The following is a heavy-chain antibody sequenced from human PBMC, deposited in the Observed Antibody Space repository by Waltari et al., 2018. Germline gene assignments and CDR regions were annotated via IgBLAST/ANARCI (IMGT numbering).Heavy chain of an antibody. V-gene: IGHV3-7*03. CDR2: IKQDGSEK. Sequence: EVQLVESGGGLVQPGGSLRLSCAASGFTFSSYWKSWVRKAPGKGLEWVANIKQDGSEKYYVDSVKGRFTISRDNAKNSLYLQMNSLRAEDTAVYYCARSFYYYGSGYYAFDIWGQGTMVTVSS. CDR3: ARSFYYYGSGYYAFDI. D-gene: IGHD3-10*01. J-gene: IGHJ3*02. CDR1: GFTFSSYW.